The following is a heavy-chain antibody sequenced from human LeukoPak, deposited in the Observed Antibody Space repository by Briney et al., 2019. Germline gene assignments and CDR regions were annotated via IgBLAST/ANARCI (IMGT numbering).Heavy chain of an antibody. J-gene: IGHJ6*02. CDR3: AREDVVLVDAVRYYYYGMDV. V-gene: IGHV1-46*01. CDR1: GYNFISYY. Sequence: AAVKVSCKASGYNFISYYMHWVRQAPGQGLEWMGIINPSGGSTSYAQKFQDRVTMTRDTSTSTVYMELSSLKSEDTAVYYCAREDVVLVDAVRYYYYGMDVWGQGTTVTVSS. CDR2: INPSGGST. D-gene: IGHD2-8*01.